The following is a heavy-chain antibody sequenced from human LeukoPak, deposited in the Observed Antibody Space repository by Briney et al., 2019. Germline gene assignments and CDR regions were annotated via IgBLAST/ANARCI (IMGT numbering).Heavy chain of an antibody. D-gene: IGHD1-1*01. V-gene: IGHV1-2*02. J-gene: IGHJ4*01. CDR2: IDCGAGDT. Sequence: GASVKVSCKTSGYSFTAHYIHWVRQAPGQALQRLAYIDCGAGDTNYAQPFQGRVTVTRDKSINTAYLELSSLTFDDTAIYYCVRDPREPANDLDYWGRGTLVTVSS. CDR3: VRDPREPANDLDY. CDR1: GYSFTAHY.